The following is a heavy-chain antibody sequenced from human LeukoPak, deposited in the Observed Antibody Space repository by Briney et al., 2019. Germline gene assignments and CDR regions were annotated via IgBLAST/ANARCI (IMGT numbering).Heavy chain of an antibody. Sequence: PSETLSLTCTVSGGSISSSSSYWGWIRQPPGKGLEWIGSIYYSGSTYYNPSLKSRVTISVDTSKNQFSLKLSSVTAADTAVYYCACHKNYYDSSGYFVCWGQGTLVTVSS. CDR1: GGSISSSSSY. D-gene: IGHD3-22*01. CDR3: ACHKNYYDSSGYFVC. CDR2: IYYSGST. J-gene: IGHJ4*02. V-gene: IGHV4-39*07.